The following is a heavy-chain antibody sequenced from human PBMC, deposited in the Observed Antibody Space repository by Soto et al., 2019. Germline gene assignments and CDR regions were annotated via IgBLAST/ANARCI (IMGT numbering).Heavy chain of an antibody. D-gene: IGHD2-15*01. Sequence: EVQVVESGGGLVQPGGSLRLSCAASGFNVSRNYMAWVRLAPGRGLEWVSFIYNDGRTADADSVKGRFIISKDHSKNTLSLHMNSLRVEDTAVYYSARSTPRAMGDSFDIWGRGTAVIVSS. CDR2: IYNDGRT. V-gene: IGHV3-66*01. J-gene: IGHJ3*02. CDR3: ARSTPRAMGDSFDI. CDR1: GFNVSRNY.